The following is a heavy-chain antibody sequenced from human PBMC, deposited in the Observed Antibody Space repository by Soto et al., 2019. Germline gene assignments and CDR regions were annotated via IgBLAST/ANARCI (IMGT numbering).Heavy chain of an antibody. V-gene: IGHV3-9*01. Sequence: DVQLVESGGGLVQPGRSLRLSCVGSGFTFEDYAMHWVRQAPGKGLEWVSGISWNSGSIAYGDSVKGRFTISRDNAKNSLVLQMNSLRAEDTALCYCAKGRGRYYYYDMAVWGQGTTVTVSS. CDR1: GFTFEDYA. D-gene: IGHD3-10*01. J-gene: IGHJ6*02. CDR3: AKGRGRYYYYDMAV. CDR2: ISWNSGSI.